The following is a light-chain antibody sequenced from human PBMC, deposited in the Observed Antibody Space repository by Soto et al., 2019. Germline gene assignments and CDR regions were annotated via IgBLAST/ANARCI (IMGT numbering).Light chain of an antibody. Sequence: IQLTQSPSSLAASLGDRVTITCRASQAIGTYVDWYQQKSGEAPELLIYDASTLQSGVPSRFRGSGSGTDFTLTISSLQLEDFATYYCQQSNNYPLTFGQGTKVDIK. CDR1: QAIGTY. CDR3: QQSNNYPLT. J-gene: IGKJ1*01. V-gene: IGKV1-39*01. CDR2: DAS.